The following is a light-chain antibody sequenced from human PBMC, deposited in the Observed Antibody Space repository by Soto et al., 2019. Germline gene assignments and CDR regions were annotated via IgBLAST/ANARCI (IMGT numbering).Light chain of an antibody. Sequence: VLTQPPSASGTPGQRVTISCSGSSSNIGSNTVNWYQQLPGTAPKLLIYSNNQRPSGVPDRFSGSKSGTSASLAISGLQSEDEADYYCAAWDDSLNGEEVFGGGTKLTVL. CDR3: AAWDDSLNGEEV. J-gene: IGLJ2*01. V-gene: IGLV1-44*01. CDR2: SNN. CDR1: SSNIGSNT.